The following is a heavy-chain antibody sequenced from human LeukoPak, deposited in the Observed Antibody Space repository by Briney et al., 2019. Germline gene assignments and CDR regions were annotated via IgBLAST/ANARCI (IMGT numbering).Heavy chain of an antibody. D-gene: IGHD4-17*01. J-gene: IGHJ6*03. Sequence: PGGSLRLSCAASGFTFSNYAMSWVRQAPGKGLEWVSAICGSGGSTYYADSVKGRFTISRDNFKNTLYLQMNSLRAEDTAAYYCAASGAVTTFRRYYCYVDVWGKGTTVTVSS. V-gene: IGHV3-23*01. CDR3: AASGAVTTFRRYYCYVDV. CDR1: GFTFSNYA. CDR2: ICGSGGST.